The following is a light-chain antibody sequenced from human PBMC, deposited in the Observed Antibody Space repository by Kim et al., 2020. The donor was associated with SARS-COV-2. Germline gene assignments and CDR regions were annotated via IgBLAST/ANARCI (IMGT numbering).Light chain of an antibody. CDR1: SSNIGLNF. J-gene: IGLJ3*02. CDR3: AAWDDSLSGV. CDR2: RNN. V-gene: IGLV1-47*01. Sequence: QSVLTQPPSASGTPGQRVTISCSGSSSNIGLNFVYWYQQLPGTAPKLLIYRNNQRPSGVPDRFSGSKSGTSASLVISGLRSEDEADYYCAAWDDSLSGVFGGGTQLTVL.